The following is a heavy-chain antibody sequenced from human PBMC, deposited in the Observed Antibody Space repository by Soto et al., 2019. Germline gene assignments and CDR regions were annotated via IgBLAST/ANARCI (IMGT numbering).Heavy chain of an antibody. V-gene: IGHV3-21*01. CDR1: GFTFSSYS. Sequence: EVQLVESGGGLVKPGGSLRLSCAASGFTFSSYSMNWVRQAPGKGLEWVSSISSSSSYIYYADSVKGRFTISRDNAKNSLYLQMNSLRAEDTAVYYCARDYGDYGGYYYGMDVWGQGTTVTVSS. D-gene: IGHD4-17*01. CDR2: ISSSSSYI. J-gene: IGHJ6*02. CDR3: ARDYGDYGGYYYGMDV.